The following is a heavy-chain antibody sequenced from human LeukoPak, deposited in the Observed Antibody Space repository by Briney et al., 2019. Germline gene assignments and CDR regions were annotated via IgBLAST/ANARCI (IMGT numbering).Heavy chain of an antibody. CDR1: GFTVSSNY. D-gene: IGHD6-13*01. J-gene: IGHJ4*02. V-gene: IGHV3-30*03. CDR2: ISYDGSNK. CDR3: ARSIPYGTTWYGRSDY. Sequence: GGSLRLSCAASGFTVSSNYMSWVRQAPGKGLEWVAVISYDGSNKYYADSVKGRFTISRDNALTSLYLQMNSLRAEDTAIYYCARSIPYGTTWYGRSDYWGQGTLVTVSS.